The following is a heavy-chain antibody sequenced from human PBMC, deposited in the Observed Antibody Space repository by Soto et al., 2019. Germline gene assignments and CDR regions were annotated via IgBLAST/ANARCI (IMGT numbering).Heavy chain of an antibody. CDR1: GFTFTNYT. Sequence: GGSLILSCAASGFTFTNYTMHWVRQAPGKGLEWVALTSYDEIDKYYADAVKGRSTISRDNSKNTLYLQMNSLRAEGTAVYYCARSPTGDGAFDISGQGTMVTVS. CDR2: TSYDEIDK. CDR3: ARSPTGDGAFDI. D-gene: IGHD7-27*01. V-gene: IGHV3-30*04. J-gene: IGHJ3*02.